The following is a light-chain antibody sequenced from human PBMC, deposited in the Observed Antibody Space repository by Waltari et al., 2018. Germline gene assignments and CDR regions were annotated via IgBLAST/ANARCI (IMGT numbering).Light chain of an antibody. Sequence: VILTQSPATLSLSPGESATLSCRASQSVSTYLAWYQQKHGQAPRLLIYGASSRATGIPDRFSGSGSGTEFTLTISSLEPEDFAVYYCQKYSSSPYSFGQGTKVEIK. V-gene: IGKV3-20*01. J-gene: IGKJ2*03. CDR2: GAS. CDR3: QKYSSSPYS. CDR1: QSVSTY.